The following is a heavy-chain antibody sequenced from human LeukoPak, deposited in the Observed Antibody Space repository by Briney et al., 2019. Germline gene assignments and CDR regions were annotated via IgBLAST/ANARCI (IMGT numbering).Heavy chain of an antibody. CDR1: GFTFSSYG. CDR2: MRYDENDENNK. J-gene: IGHJ4*02. Sequence: AGGSLRLSCAASGFTFSSYGMHWVRQAPGKGLEWVAFMRYDENDENNKYYADSVKGRFTISRDNSKNTLYLQVNSLRPEDTAVYYCAKDDGNFFDYWGQGTLVTVSS. D-gene: IGHD1-26*01. CDR3: AKDDGNFFDY. V-gene: IGHV3-30*02.